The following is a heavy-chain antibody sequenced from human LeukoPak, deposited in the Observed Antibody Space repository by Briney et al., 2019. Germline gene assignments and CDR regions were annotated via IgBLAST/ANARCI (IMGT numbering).Heavy chain of an antibody. CDR2: IRYNGNNQ. CDR3: AKDSAFYYIDV. Sequence: GGSLRLSCAASGFTFNNYGMHWVRQAPGKGLEWVAFIRYNGNNQYYADSVKGRFTISRDNSKNTLYLQMNSLKGDDTAVYYCAKDSAFYYIDVWGKGTTVTISS. V-gene: IGHV3-30*02. CDR1: GFTFNNYG. D-gene: IGHD3-10*01. J-gene: IGHJ6*03.